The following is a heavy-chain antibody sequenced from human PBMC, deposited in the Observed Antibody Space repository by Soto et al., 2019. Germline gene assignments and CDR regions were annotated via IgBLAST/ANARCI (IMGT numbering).Heavy chain of an antibody. Sequence: QVQLVQSGAEVKKPGSSLKVSCKTSGASFSTSGISWVRQAPGQGLEWMGGIIPLFGTPKYARKFQGRVSITADESATTVYMELSSLSSDDTAVYYCARALSAVCGGGSCYRLDSSFDSWGQGSLVIVSS. CDR3: ARALSAVCGGGSCYRLDSSFDS. V-gene: IGHV1-69*01. D-gene: IGHD2-15*01. CDR2: IIPLFGTP. CDR1: GASFSTSG. J-gene: IGHJ5*01.